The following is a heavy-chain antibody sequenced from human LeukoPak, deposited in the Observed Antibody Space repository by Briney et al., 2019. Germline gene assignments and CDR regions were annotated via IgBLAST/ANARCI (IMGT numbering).Heavy chain of an antibody. CDR3: ALLVAATKRPDDY. CDR2: IIPIFGTA. D-gene: IGHD6-13*01. CDR1: GYTFTDYY. Sequence: GASVKVSCKASGYTFTDYYMHWVRQAPGQGLEWMGGIIPIFGTANYAQKFQGRVTITADESTSTAYMELSSLRSEDTAVYYCALLVAATKRPDDYWGQGTLVTVSS. V-gene: IGHV1-69*13. J-gene: IGHJ4*02.